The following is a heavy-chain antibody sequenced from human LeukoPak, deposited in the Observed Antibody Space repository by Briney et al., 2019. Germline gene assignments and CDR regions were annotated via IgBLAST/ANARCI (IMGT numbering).Heavy chain of an antibody. CDR1: GVTFSSYA. Sequence: SVTVSSKASGVTFSSYAMSWVRQAPGQGLEWMGGIIPMFKSPKYVQKFQDRLTITADESTRTAYMELNSLRSDDTAVYYCARDGGGSVDYWGEGNL. CDR3: ARDGGGSVDY. D-gene: IGHD3-16*01. V-gene: IGHV1-69*13. CDR2: IIPMFKSP. J-gene: IGHJ4*02.